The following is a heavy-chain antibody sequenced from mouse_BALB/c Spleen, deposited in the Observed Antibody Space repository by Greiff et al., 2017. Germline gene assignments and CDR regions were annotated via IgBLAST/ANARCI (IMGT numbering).Heavy chain of an antibody. V-gene: IGHV1S81*02. D-gene: IGHD1-1*01. CDR3: ARATVVAYYFDY. J-gene: IGHJ2*01. Sequence: VQLQQSGAELVKPGASVKLSCKASGYTFTSYWMHWVKQRPGQGLEWIGEINPSNGRTNYNEKFKSKATLTVDKSSSTAYMQLSSLTSEDSAVYYCARATVVAYYFDYWGQGTTLTVSS. CDR2: INPSNGRT. CDR1: GYTFTSYW.